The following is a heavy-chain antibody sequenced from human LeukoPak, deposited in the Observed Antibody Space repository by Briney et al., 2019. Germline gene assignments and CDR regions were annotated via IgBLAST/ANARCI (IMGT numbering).Heavy chain of an antibody. CDR2: ISSSSSYI. Sequence: GGSLRLSCAASGFTFSSYSMNWVRQAPGKGLEWVSSISSSSSYIYYADSVKGRFTISRDNAKNSLYLQMNSLRAEDTAVYYCARDRAAMGCFDYWGQGTLVTVSP. J-gene: IGHJ4*02. CDR1: GFTFSSYS. D-gene: IGHD5-18*01. CDR3: ARDRAAMGCFDY. V-gene: IGHV3-21*01.